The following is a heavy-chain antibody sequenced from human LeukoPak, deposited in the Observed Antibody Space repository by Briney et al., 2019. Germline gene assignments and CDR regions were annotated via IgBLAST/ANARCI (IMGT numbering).Heavy chain of an antibody. CDR1: GYTFTSYG. D-gene: IGHD2-15*01. CDR2: ISAYNGNT. CDR3: ARDCSGGSCYYYYGMDV. J-gene: IGHJ6*02. V-gene: IGHV1-18*01. Sequence: GASVKVSCKASGYTFTSYGISWVRQAPGQGLEWMGWISAYNGNTNYAQKLQGRVTMTTDTSTSTAYMKLRSLRSDDTAVYYCARDCSGGSCYYYYGMDVWGQGTTVTVSS.